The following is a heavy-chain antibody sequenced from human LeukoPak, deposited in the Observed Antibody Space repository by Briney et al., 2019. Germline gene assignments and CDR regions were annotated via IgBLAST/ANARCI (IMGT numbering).Heavy chain of an antibody. CDR2: IYPGDSDT. J-gene: IGHJ4*02. CDR3: ARPYCSGGSCYFDY. CDR1: GYSFTSYW. Sequence: GESLKISCKASGYSFTSYWIGWARQMHGKGLEWMGIIYPGDSDTRYSPSFQGQVTISADKSISTAYLQWSSLKASDTAMYYCARPYCSGGSCYFDYWGQGTLVTVSS. D-gene: IGHD2-15*01. V-gene: IGHV5-51*01.